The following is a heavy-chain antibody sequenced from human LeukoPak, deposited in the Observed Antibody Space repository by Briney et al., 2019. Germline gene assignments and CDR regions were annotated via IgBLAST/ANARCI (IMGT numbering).Heavy chain of an antibody. CDR1: GYTFTSYY. Sequence: GASVKVSCKASGYTFTSYYMHWVRQAPGQGLEWMGIINPSGGSTSYAQKFQGRVTMTRDMSTSTVYMELSSLRSEDTAVYYCARDPVGWYFDLWGRGTLVTVSS. J-gene: IGHJ2*01. CDR3: ARDPVGWYFDL. V-gene: IGHV1-46*01. CDR2: INPSGGST. D-gene: IGHD4-23*01.